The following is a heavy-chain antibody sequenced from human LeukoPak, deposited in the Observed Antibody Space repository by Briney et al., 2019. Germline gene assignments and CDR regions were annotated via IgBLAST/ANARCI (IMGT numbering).Heavy chain of an antibody. CDR3: ARGNRAFDS. D-gene: IGHD1-14*01. V-gene: IGHV3-72*01. J-gene: IGHJ4*02. CDR1: GFTFGDYY. CDR2: TRNKANSYTT. Sequence: GGSLRLSCAASGFTFGDYYMDWVRQAPGKGLEWVCRTRNKANSYTTEYAASGKGRFTSARDDSTDSRYLHMHRLKPEDTAVYYCARGNRAFDSWGQGTLVTVSS.